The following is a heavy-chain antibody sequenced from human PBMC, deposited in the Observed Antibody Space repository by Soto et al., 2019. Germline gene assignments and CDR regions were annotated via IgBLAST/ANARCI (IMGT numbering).Heavy chain of an antibody. D-gene: IGHD3-10*01. J-gene: IGHJ3*02. CDR3: ARWATMVRGVIIPGPLGAFDI. Sequence: RESLKISCKGSVYSVTSSWIVWERQIPGKGLEWIGIIYPGDSDTSYSSSFQGQVTISDDKSISTAYLQWSSLKASDTAMYYCARWATMVRGVIIPGPLGAFDIWGQGTMVTVSS. V-gene: IGHV5-51*01. CDR1: VYSVTSSW. CDR2: IYPGDSDT.